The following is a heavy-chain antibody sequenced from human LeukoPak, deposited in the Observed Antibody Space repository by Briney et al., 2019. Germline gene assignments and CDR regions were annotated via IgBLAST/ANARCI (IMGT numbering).Heavy chain of an antibody. CDR2: INPNSGAT. CDR3: ASPSGSSWYSKYYFVH. V-gene: IGHV1-2*02. CDR1: GYTFTGYY. Sequence: ASVKVSCKASGYTFTGYYMNWVRQAPGQGLEWMGWINPNSGATNYAQKFQGRVTMTRDTSTSTYLELNRLRSDDTAVYYCASPSGSSWYSKYYFVHWGLGTLVTVSS. D-gene: IGHD6-13*01. J-gene: IGHJ4*02.